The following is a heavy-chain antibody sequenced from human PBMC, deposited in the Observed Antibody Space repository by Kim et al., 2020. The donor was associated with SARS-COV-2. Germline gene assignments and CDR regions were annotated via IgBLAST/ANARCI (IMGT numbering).Heavy chain of an antibody. CDR1: GFTFDDYA. Sequence: GGSLRLSCAASGFTFDDYAMHWVRQAPGKGLEWVSLISGDGGSTYYADSVKGRFTISRDNSKNSLYLQMNSLRTEDTALYYCAKDINLLRGSYPSLYYYYDGMDVWGQGTTVTVSS. CDR2: ISGDGGST. CDR3: AKDINLLRGSYPSLYYYYDGMDV. V-gene: IGHV3-43*02. D-gene: IGHD1-26*01. J-gene: IGHJ6*02.